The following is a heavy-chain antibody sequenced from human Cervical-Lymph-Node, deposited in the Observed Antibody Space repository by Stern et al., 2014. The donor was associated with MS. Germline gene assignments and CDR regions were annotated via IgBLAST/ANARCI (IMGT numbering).Heavy chain of an antibody. V-gene: IGHV1-18*01. CDR1: GYTFTSYG. Sequence: QMQLVQSGAEVKKPGASVKVSCKASGYTFTSYGIRWVRQAPGQGLEWMGWICAYNGNTNYAPKIHGRVTMTTDTSTSTAYMELRSLRTDDTAVYYCARDFTAVAGTPFDYWGQGTLVTVSS. CDR3: ARDFTAVAGTPFDY. CDR2: ICAYNGNT. D-gene: IGHD6-19*01. J-gene: IGHJ4*02.